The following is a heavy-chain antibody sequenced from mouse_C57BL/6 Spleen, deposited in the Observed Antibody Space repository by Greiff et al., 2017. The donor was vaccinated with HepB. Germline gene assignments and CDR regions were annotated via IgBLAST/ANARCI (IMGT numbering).Heavy chain of an antibody. J-gene: IGHJ3*01. V-gene: IGHV1-55*01. D-gene: IGHD2-4*01. CDR3: ARYYYDYDEFAY. CDR2: IYPGSGST. Sequence: VQLQQPGAELVKPGASVKMSCKASGYTFTSYWITWVKQRPGQGLEWIGDIYPGSGSTNYNEKFKSKATLTVDTSSSTAYMQLSSLTSEDSAVFYCARYYYDYDEFAYWGQGTLVTVSA. CDR1: GYTFTSYW.